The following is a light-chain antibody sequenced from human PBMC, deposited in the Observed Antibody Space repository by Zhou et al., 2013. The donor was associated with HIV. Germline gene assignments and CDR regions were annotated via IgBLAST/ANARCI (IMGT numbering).Light chain of an antibody. V-gene: IGKV1-6*01. CDR1: QAIRND. Sequence: AIQMTQSPSSLSASVGERVTITCRASQAIRNDLAWYQQKPGKAPELLIYAASTVQSGVPSRFSGSGSGTDFTLTISNLQPEDIATYYCQQYKIYPLTFGGGTKVEIK. CDR3: QQYKIYPLT. J-gene: IGKJ4*01. CDR2: AAS.